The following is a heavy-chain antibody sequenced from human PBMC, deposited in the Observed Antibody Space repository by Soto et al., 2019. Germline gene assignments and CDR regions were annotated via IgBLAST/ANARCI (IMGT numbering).Heavy chain of an antibody. J-gene: IGHJ5*02. CDR3: ARQVTGHPNWFDP. CDR2: ITSAENK. Sequence: EVQLLESGGGLVQPGGSLKLSCAASRFTFSNYAINWVRQAPGKGLEWVSTITSAENKFYADSVKGRFTISRDNSKNTLYLQMNSLRAEDTAIYYCARQVTGHPNWFDPWGQGTLVTVSS. CDR1: RFTFSNYA. D-gene: IGHD4-4*01. V-gene: IGHV3-23*01.